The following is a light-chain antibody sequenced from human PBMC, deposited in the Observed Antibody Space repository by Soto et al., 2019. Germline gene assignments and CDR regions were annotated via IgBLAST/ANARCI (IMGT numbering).Light chain of an antibody. V-gene: IGKV4-1*01. CDR2: WAS. CDR3: KQHYSLPYT. CDR1: QRILYNSNNKNF. Sequence: TVLTQSPDSLVVSLGERATINCKSSQRILYNSNNKNFLAWYHQRPGQPPKLLMYWASTRESGVPAGLSGIGSGTDSTLTISSLQADDVGVYTCKQHYSLPYTFGQGTKVDI. J-gene: IGKJ2*01.